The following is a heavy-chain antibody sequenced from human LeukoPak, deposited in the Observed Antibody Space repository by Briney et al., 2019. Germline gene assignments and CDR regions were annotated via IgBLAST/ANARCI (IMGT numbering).Heavy chain of an antibody. CDR2: IDDDGSTTT. V-gene: IGHV3-74*01. CDR3: ARWFLEWSPYMDV. D-gene: IGHD3-3*01. CDR1: GFTFSSYW. J-gene: IGHJ6*03. Sequence: GGSLRLSCAASGFTFSSYWMHWVRQAPGKGLMWVSHIDDDGSTTTAYADSVKGRFTISRDNAKNSLYLQMNSLRAGDTALYHCARWFLEWSPYMDVWGKGTTVTVSS.